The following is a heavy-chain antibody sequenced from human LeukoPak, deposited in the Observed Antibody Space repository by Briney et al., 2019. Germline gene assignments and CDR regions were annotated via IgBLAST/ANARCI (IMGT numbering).Heavy chain of an antibody. V-gene: IGHV4-39*07. CDR2: IYHSGST. J-gene: IGHJ4*02. CDR3: ARATMVRGDTKYYFDY. D-gene: IGHD3-10*01. CDR1: GGSISSSSYY. Sequence: SETLSLTCTVSGGSISSSSYYWGWIRQPPGKGLEWIGSIYHSGSTYYNPSLKSPVTVSVDTSKNQFSLKLSSVTAADTAVYYCARATMVRGDTKYYFDYWGQGTLVTVSS.